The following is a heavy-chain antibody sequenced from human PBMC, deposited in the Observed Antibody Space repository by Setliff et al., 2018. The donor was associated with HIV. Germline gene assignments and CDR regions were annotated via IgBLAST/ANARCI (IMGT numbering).Heavy chain of an antibody. D-gene: IGHD3-16*01. CDR3: ARDDYGSVDY. Sequence: GGSLRLSCAASGFTFSDCSMNWVRQAPGKGLEWISYITSTGSTIFYADSVKGRFTISRDNSKNTLYLQMISLRAEDTAVYFCARDDYGSVDYWGQGTLVTVSS. V-gene: IGHV3-48*01. J-gene: IGHJ4*02. CDR2: ITSTGSTI. CDR1: GFTFSDCS.